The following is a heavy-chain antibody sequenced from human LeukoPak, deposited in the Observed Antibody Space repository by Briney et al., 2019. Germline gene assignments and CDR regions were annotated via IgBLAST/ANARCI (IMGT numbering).Heavy chain of an antibody. D-gene: IGHD4/OR15-4a*01. Sequence: GGSLRLSCTVSGFTVSSNSMSWVRKAPGKGLEWVSFIYSDNTHYSDSVKGRFTISRDNSKNTLYLQMNSLRAEDTAVYYCARRAGAYSHPYDYWGQGTLVTVSS. CDR2: IYSDNT. J-gene: IGHJ4*02. CDR3: ARRAGAYSHPYDY. CDR1: GFTVSSNS. V-gene: IGHV3-53*01.